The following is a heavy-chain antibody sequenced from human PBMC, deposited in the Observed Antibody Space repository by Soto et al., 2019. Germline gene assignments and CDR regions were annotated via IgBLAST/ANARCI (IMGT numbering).Heavy chain of an antibody. J-gene: IGHJ4*02. Sequence: KGRFTISRDNSKNTLNLQMNSLRAEDTAVYYCAKEDSYSSSWFQFDYWGQGTLVTVSS. CDR3: AKEDSYSSSWFQFDY. V-gene: IGHV3-23*01. D-gene: IGHD6-13*01.